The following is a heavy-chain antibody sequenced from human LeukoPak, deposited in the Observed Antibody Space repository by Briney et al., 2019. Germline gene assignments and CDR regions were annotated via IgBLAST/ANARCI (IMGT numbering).Heavy chain of an antibody. CDR3: ARGGWELHTAPFDY. D-gene: IGHD1-26*01. V-gene: IGHV5-51*01. Sequence: GESLKISCKGSGYSFTNYWIGWVRQMPGKGLEWMGIIYAGDSDTRYSPSFQGQVTISVDKSISTAYLQWSSLTASDTAMYYCARGGWELHTAPFDYWGQGTLVTVSS. CDR1: GYSFTNYW. CDR2: IYAGDSDT. J-gene: IGHJ4*02.